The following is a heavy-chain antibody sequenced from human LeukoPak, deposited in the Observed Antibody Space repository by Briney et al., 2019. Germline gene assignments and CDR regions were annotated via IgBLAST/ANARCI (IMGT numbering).Heavy chain of an antibody. CDR2: INPSGRSA. CDR1: PYTFNKYY. Sequence: ASVKVSCKASPYTFNKYYIHWVRQAPGQGLEWMGVINPSGRSASYAQRFQGKVTMTRDTSTSPVYMDLSSLTSEDTAVYYCARDSVELERRNWFDPWGQGTLVTVSS. CDR3: ARDSVELERRNWFDP. D-gene: IGHD1-1*01. J-gene: IGHJ5*02. V-gene: IGHV1-46*02.